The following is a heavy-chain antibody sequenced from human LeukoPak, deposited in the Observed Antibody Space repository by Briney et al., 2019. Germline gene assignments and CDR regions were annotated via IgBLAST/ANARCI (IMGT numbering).Heavy chain of an antibody. V-gene: IGHV3-7*05. CDR1: GFTFSNYW. Sequence: GGSLRLSCAASGFTFSNYWMSWVRQAPGKGLEWVANIKQDGSDKYYVDSVKGRFTISRDNAKDSLYLQMNSLRAEDTAVYYCARATTLFGVDKYFHYWGQGTPVTVSS. CDR2: IKQDGSDK. J-gene: IGHJ4*02. CDR3: ARATTLFGVDKYFHY. D-gene: IGHD3-3*01.